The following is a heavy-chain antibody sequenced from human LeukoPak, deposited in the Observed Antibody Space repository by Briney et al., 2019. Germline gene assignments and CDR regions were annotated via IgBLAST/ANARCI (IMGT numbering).Heavy chain of an antibody. CDR3: ARAQVGDSSWHFDY. CDR2: IYHSGST. CDR1: GGSISSYY. Sequence: PSETLSLTCTVSGGSISSYYWSWIRQPPGKGLEWIGYIYHSGSTNYNPSLKSRVTISVDTSKNQFSLKLSSVTAADTAVYYCARAQVGDSSWHFDYWGQGTLVTVSS. J-gene: IGHJ4*02. D-gene: IGHD6-13*01. V-gene: IGHV4-59*01.